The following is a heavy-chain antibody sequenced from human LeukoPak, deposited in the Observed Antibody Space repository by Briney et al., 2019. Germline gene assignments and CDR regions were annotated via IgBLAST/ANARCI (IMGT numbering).Heavy chain of an antibody. CDR2: INHSGST. J-gene: IGHJ4*02. V-gene: IGHV4-34*01. D-gene: IGHD6-19*01. Sequence: SETLSLTCAVYGGSFSGYYWSWIRQPPGKGLEWIGEINHSGSTNYNPSLKSRVTISVDTSKNQFSLKLSSVTAADTAVYYCARRMRYGSGWYDRACYFDYWGQGTLVTVSS. CDR3: ARRMRYGSGWYDRACYFDY. CDR1: GGSFSGYY.